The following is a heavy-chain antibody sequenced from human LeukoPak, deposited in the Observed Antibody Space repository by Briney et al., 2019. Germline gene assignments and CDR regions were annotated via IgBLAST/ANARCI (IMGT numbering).Heavy chain of an antibody. D-gene: IGHD2-2*01. V-gene: IGHV3-48*03. CDR3: ARGRYCSSTSCPRGDLDY. Sequence: PGGSLRLSCAASGFTFSSYEMNWVRQAPGKGLEWVSYIGVSGSTMYYAESVKGRFTISRDNAKNSLYLQMNSLRAEDTAVYYCARGRYCSSTSCPRGDLDYWGQGTLVSVSS. CDR2: IGVSGSTM. J-gene: IGHJ4*02. CDR1: GFTFSSYE.